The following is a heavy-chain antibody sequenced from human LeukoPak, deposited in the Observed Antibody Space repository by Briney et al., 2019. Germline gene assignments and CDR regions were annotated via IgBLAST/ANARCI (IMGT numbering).Heavy chain of an antibody. D-gene: IGHD3-22*01. CDR3: AKMSDGSGYFVLSN. V-gene: IGHV3-23*01. J-gene: IGHJ4*02. CDR2: SSASGGTT. Sequence: QTGGSLRLSCAASGFTFSSYAMSWVRQAPGKGLEWASTSSASGGTTYYADSVKGRSTISRDNSKNTLYLQMNSLRAEDTAVYYCAKMSDGSGYFVLSNWGQGTLVTVSS. CDR1: GFTFSSYA.